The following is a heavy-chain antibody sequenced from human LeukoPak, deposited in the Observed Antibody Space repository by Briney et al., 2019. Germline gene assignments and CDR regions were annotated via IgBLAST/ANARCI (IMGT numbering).Heavy chain of an antibody. CDR1: GGTFSSYA. CDR2: IIPIFGTA. J-gene: IGHJ6*03. V-gene: IGHV1-69*06. D-gene: IGHD2-15*01. Sequence: GASVKVSCKASGGTFSSYAISWVRQAPGQGLEWMGGIIPIFGTANYAQKFQGRVTITADKSTSTAYMELSSLRSGDTAVYYCARDGSGRPYYYYMDVWGKGTTVTVSS. CDR3: ARDGSGRPYYYYMDV.